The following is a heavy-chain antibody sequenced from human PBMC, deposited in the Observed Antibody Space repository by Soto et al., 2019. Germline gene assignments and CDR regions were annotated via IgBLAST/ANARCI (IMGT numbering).Heavy chain of an antibody. D-gene: IGHD3-10*01. CDR2: IYYSGST. CDR1: GGSISSGDYY. J-gene: IGHJ4*02. V-gene: IGHV4-31*03. CDR3: AKESSGFHYFDS. Sequence: QVQLQELGPGLVKPSQTLSLTCTVSGGSISSGDYYWSWIRQHPGKGLEWIGYIYYSGSTSYNPSLKSRVIISVDTSKNQFSLKLSSVTAADTAVYYWAKESSGFHYFDSWGQGTLVIVSS.